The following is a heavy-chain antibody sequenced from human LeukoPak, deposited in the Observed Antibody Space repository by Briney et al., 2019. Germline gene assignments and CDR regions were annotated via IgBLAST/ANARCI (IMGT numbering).Heavy chain of an antibody. CDR1: GGTFSSYA. Sequence: SVRVSCKASGGTFSSYAISWVRQAPGQGLEWMGGIIPIFGTANYAQKFQGRVTITTDESTSTAYMELSSLRSEDTAVYYCARGGSGWSYYYYMDVWGKGTTVTISS. J-gene: IGHJ6*03. V-gene: IGHV1-69*05. CDR2: IIPIFGTA. D-gene: IGHD6-19*01. CDR3: ARGGSGWSYYYYMDV.